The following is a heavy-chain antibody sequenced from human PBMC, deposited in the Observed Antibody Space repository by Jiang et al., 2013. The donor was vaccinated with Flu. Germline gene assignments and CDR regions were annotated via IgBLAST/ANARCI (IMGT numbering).Heavy chain of an antibody. J-gene: IGHJ4*02. D-gene: IGHD3-22*01. Sequence: WIGSIYYSGSTYYNPSLKSRVTISVDTSKNQFSLKLSSVTATDTAVYYCARQKNYYDSSGYYYWGSEGEYYFDYWGQGTLVTVSS. V-gene: IGHV4-39*01. CDR2: IYYSGST. CDR3: ARQKNYYDSSGYYYWGSEGEYYFDY.